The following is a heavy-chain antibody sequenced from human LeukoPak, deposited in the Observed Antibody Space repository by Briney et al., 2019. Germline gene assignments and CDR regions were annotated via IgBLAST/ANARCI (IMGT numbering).Heavy chain of an antibody. CDR1: GYIFRDYG. CDR3: ARDDAGAFDI. D-gene: IGHD1-14*01. CDR2: INTGDFNT. Sequence: ASVKVSCKASGYIFRDYGVTWMRQAPGQGLEWMGWINTGDFNTHYAQKFQGRVTMTRDTSTSTVYMELSSLRSEDTAVYYCARDDAGAFDIWGQGTMVTVSS. V-gene: IGHV1-18*01. J-gene: IGHJ3*02.